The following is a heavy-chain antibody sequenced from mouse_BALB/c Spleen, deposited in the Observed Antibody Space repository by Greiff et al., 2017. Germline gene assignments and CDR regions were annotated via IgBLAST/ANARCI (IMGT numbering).Heavy chain of an antibody. CDR2: ISYSGST. D-gene: IGHD1-2*01. V-gene: IGHV3-2*02. J-gene: IGHJ3*01. CDR3: ARGPSHYYGYGFAY. Sequence: EVKLQESGPGLVKPSQSLSLTCTVTGYSITSDYAWNWFRQFPGNKLEWMGYISYSGSTSYNPSLKSRISITRDTSKNEFFLQLNSVTTEDTATYYCARGPSHYYGYGFAYWGQGTLVTVSA. CDR1: GYSITSDYA.